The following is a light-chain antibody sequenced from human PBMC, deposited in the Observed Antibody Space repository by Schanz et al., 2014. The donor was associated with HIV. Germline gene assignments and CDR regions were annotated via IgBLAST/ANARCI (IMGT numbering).Light chain of an antibody. Sequence: EIVLTQSPGTLSLSPGERATLSCRASQSVSSSYLAWYQQKPGQAPRLLIYGASSRATGIPDRFSGSGSGTDFTLTISRLEPEDFAIYYCQQYNDWARSFGQGTKVEI. CDR2: GAS. V-gene: IGKV3-20*01. J-gene: IGKJ1*01. CDR1: QSVSSSY. CDR3: QQYNDWARS.